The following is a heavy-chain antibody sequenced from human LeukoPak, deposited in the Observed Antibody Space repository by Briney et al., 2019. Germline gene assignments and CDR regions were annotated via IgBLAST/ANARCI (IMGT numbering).Heavy chain of an antibody. CDR3: ARPDYYYYHMDV. Sequence: PSETLSLTCSVSGGSISSSSYYWGWIRQAPGKGLEWIGNIYYSGSTYYNPSLKSRVTISVDTSKDQFSLKLSSVTAADTAVYYCARPDYYYYHMDVWGKGTTVTVSS. CDR1: GGSISSSSYY. CDR2: IYYSGST. J-gene: IGHJ6*03. V-gene: IGHV4-39*01.